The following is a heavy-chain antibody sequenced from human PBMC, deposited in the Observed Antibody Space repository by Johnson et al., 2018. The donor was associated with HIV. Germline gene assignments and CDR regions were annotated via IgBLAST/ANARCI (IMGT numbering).Heavy chain of an antibody. J-gene: IGHJ3*02. CDR1: GFTFRNFW. Sequence: VQLVESGGGLVQPGGSLRLSCAASGFTFRNFWMGWVRQVPGKGLEWVANIKPDGSEKFYVDSVKGRFTISRDNAKNSLFLQMNSLTAEDTAVFSCVRGEEGAFDIWGQGTMVTVSS. CDR2: IKPDGSEK. V-gene: IGHV3-7*05. CDR3: VRGEEGAFDI.